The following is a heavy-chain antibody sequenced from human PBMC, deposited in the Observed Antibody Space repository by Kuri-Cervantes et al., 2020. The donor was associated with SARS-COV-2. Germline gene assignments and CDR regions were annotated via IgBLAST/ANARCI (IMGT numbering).Heavy chain of an antibody. CDR1: GYSISSGYY. V-gene: IGHV4-38-2*01. CDR2: IYHSGST. CDR3: ARAAGDQGEYYYYYYMDV. J-gene: IGHJ6*03. Sequence: ESLKIFCAVSGYSISSGYYWGWIRQPPGKGLEWIGSIYHSGSTYYNPSLKSRVTISVDTSKNQFSRKLSSVTAADTAVYYCARAAGDQGEYYYYYYMDVWGKGTTVTVSS. D-gene: IGHD7-27*01.